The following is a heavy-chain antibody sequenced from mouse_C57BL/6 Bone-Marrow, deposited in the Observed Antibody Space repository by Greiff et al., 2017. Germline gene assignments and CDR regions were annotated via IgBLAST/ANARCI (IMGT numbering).Heavy chain of an antibody. D-gene: IGHD2-1*01. Sequence: EVQLQESGAELVRPGASVKLSCTASGFNIKDDYMHWVQQRPEQGLEWIGWIVPENGDTEYASKFQGKATITADPSSNTAYLQLSSLTSEDTAVYYCTLLWSFAYWGQGTLVTVSA. CDR1: GFNIKDDY. CDR2: IVPENGDT. J-gene: IGHJ3*01. CDR3: TLLWSFAY. V-gene: IGHV14-4*01.